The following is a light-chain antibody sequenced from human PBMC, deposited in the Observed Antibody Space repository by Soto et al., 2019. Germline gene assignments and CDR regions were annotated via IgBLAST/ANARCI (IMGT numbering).Light chain of an antibody. CDR1: SGDFGDFDF. CDR3: GSYVTTTSSYV. Sequence: QSALTQPASVTGSPGQSITISCTGPSGDFGDFDFVSWYQQYPGKAPKVMIYDVTHRPSGVSTRFSGSKSGNTVSLTISGLQAEDEADYYCGSYVTTTSSYVFGTGTKVTVL. V-gene: IGLV2-14*03. J-gene: IGLJ1*01. CDR2: DVT.